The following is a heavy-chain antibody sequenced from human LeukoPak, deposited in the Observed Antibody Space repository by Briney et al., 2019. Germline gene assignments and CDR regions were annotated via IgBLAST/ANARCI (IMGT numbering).Heavy chain of an antibody. Sequence: EASVKVSCKASGGTFSSYAISWVRQAPGQGLEWMGGIIPIFGTANYAQKFQGRVTITADESTSTAYMELSSLRSEDTAVYYCARVGIVGATRGLDYWGQGTLVTVSS. CDR1: GGTFSSYA. J-gene: IGHJ4*02. CDR3: ARVGIVGATRGLDY. CDR2: IIPIFGTA. D-gene: IGHD1-26*01. V-gene: IGHV1-69*01.